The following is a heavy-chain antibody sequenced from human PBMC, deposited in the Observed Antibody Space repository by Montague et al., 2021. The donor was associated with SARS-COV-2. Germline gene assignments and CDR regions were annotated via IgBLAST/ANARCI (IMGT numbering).Heavy chain of an antibody. J-gene: IGHJ4*02. CDR3: AKSSLLWFGRPFDF. D-gene: IGHD3-10*01. CDR1: GFTFSDYY. V-gene: IGHV3-11*03. Sequence: SLRLSCAASGFTFSDYYMSWIRQAPGEGLEWVSYISNSGSYTNYADSVKGRFTISRDNAKNSLYLQMNSLRAEDTAVYYCAKSSLLWFGRPFDFWGQRTLVTVSS. CDR2: ISNSGSYT.